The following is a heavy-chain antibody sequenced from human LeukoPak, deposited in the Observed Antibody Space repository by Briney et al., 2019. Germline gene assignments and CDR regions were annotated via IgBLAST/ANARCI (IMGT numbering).Heavy chain of an antibody. D-gene: IGHD3-22*01. CDR2: ISYDGSNK. CDR3: AKGYDSSGYREKSDY. Sequence: GRSLRLSCAASGFTFSSYGMHWVRQASGKGLEWVAVISYDGSNKYYADSVKGRFTISRDNSKNTLYLQMNSLRAEDTAVYYCAKGYDSSGYREKSDYWGQGTLVTVSS. J-gene: IGHJ4*02. V-gene: IGHV3-30*18. CDR1: GFTFSSYG.